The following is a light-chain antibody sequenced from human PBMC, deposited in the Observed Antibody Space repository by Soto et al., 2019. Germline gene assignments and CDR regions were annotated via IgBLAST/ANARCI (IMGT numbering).Light chain of an antibody. V-gene: IGLV2-11*01. CDR1: GSDVGSYKY. CDR2: DVT. J-gene: IGLJ2*01. CDR3: CSSASSYTSVV. Sequence: QSALTQPASVSGSPGQSITISCTGTGSDVGSYKYVSWYQQHPGKAPNLIIYDVTKRPSGVPDRFSGSKSGNTASLIISGLQTEDEAHYYCCSSASSYTSVVFGGGTKVTVL.